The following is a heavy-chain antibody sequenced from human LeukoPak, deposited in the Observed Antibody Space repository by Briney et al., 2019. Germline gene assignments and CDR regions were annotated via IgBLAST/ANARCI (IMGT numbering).Heavy chain of an antibody. J-gene: IGHJ3*02. CDR3: ARGPGPIAGAKNPFDI. D-gene: IGHD1-26*01. Sequence: GRSLRLSCAASGFTSSAYAMHWVRQAPGKGLEWVAVISYDGSNKYYADSVKGRFTISGDKSKDTLYLQMNSLRPEDTAVYYCARGPGPIAGAKNPFDIWGQGTMVTVSS. CDR1: GFTSSAYA. CDR2: ISYDGSNK. V-gene: IGHV3-30*01.